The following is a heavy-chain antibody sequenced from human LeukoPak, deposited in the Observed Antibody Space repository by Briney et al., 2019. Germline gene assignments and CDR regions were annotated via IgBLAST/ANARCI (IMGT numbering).Heavy chain of an antibody. CDR2: VDYSGRP. CDR3: ARLDASLAHLSGSFPDY. Sequence: SETLSLTCTVSGGSITNGDYFWGWIRQPPGKGLEWMGNVDYSGRPHRHPSLMGRVTINADRSRNQFSLNLSSVTAADTAVYFCARLDASLAHLSGSFPDYWGQGALVTVSS. CDR1: GGSITNGDYF. D-gene: IGHD3-10*01. J-gene: IGHJ4*02. V-gene: IGHV4-39*01.